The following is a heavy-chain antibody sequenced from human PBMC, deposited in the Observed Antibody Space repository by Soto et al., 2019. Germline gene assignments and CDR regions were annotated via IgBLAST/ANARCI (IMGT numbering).Heavy chain of an antibody. D-gene: IGHD3-16*01. CDR1: VFPFSRYA. CDR2: ISGSGGRT. V-gene: IGHV3-23*01. Sequence: GGSLRLSCLASVFPFSRYAMSWFRQTPGKGLEWVSGISGSGGRTYYADSVKGRFTISRDNSNNTLSLQMHILRVEDTAVYFCAKGGYYSLFDIWGQGTMVTVSS. J-gene: IGHJ3*02. CDR3: AKGGYYSLFDI.